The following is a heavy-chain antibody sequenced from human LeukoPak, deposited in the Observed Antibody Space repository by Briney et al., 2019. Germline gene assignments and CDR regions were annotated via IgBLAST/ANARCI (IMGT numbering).Heavy chain of an antibody. D-gene: IGHD3-22*01. CDR2: IYPADSDT. CDR1: GYSFTNYW. J-gene: IGHJ4*02. CDR3: ARVGYYYVSGGFYAQPFDF. V-gene: IGHV5-51*01. Sequence: GESPKISCKVSGYSFTNYWIGWVRQMPGKGLEWMGIIYPADSDTRYRPSFQGQVTMSADESISTAYLQWSSLKASDTAIYYCARVGYYYVSGGFYAQPFDFWGQGTLVTVSS.